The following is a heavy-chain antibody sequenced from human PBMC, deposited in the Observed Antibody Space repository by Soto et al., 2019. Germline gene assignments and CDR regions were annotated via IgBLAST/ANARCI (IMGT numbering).Heavy chain of an antibody. CDR1: GFTFRNYD. J-gene: IGHJ6*04. Sequence: EVQLVESGGGLVQPGGSLRLSCEASGFTFRNYDMHWVRQGTGKGLEWVSGISAAGDPDYADSVEGRFTISRENAPNSFFLQMNSLRVGDTAVDYCARTDRDFYGLDVWGKGTTVIVSS. CDR3: ARTDRDFYGLDV. V-gene: IGHV3-13*05. CDR2: ISAAGDP.